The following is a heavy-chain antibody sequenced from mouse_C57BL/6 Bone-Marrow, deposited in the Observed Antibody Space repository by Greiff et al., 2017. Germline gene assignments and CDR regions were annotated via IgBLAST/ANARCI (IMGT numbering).Heavy chain of an antibody. CDR3: ARGRDYDY. CDR2: IDPSDSYT. Sequence: QVQLQQPGAELVMPGASVKLSCKASGYTFTSYWMHWVKRRPGQGLEWIGEIDPSDSYTNYNQKFKGKSTLTVDKSSSTAYMQLSSLTSEDSAVYYCARGRDYDYWGQGTTLTVSS. D-gene: IGHD2-4*01. J-gene: IGHJ2*01. CDR1: GYTFTSYW. V-gene: IGHV1-69*01.